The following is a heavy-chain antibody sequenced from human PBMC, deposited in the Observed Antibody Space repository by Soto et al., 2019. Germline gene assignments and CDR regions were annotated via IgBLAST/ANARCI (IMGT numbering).Heavy chain of an antibody. CDR2: ISAYNGTT. D-gene: IGHD2-15*01. J-gene: IGHJ4*02. CDR3: ARHFYCSGGSCYSIYFDY. CDR1: GYTFTSYG. Sequence: QVQLVQSGAEVKKPGASVKVSCKASGYTFTSYGISWVRQAPGQGLEWMGWISAYNGTTNYAPKLQGRVNITPDASTRTAYMQLRSLRSDDTAVYYCARHFYCSGGSCYSIYFDYWGQGTLVTVAS. V-gene: IGHV1-18*01.